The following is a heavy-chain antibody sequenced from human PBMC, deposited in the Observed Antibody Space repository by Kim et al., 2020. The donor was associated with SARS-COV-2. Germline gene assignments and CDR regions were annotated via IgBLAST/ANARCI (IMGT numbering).Heavy chain of an antibody. V-gene: IGHV1-8*01. CDR2: MNPNSGNT. CDR3: ARGVVPAAMIYDYYMDV. J-gene: IGHJ6*03. CDR1: GYTFTSYD. D-gene: IGHD2-2*01. Sequence: ASVKVSCKASGYTFTSYDIHGVRQATGQGLEWMGWMNPNSGNTGYAQKFQGRVTMTRNTSISTAYMELSSLRSEDTAVYYCARGVVPAAMIYDYYMDVWGKGTTVTVSS.